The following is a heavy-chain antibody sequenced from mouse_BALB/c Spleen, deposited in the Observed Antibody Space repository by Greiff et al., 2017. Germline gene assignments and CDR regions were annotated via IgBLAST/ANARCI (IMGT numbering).Heavy chain of an antibody. CDR1: GFTFSDYY. CDR2: ISDGGSYT. V-gene: IGHV5-4*02. D-gene: IGHD2-10*02. Sequence: EVNVVESGGGLVKPGGSLKLSCAASGFTFSDYYMYWVRQTPEKRLEWVATISDGGSYTYYPDSVKGRFTISRDNAKNNLYLQMSSLKSEDTAMYYCARGQYGNFYAMDYWGQGTSVTVSS. CDR3: ARGQYGNFYAMDY. J-gene: IGHJ4*01.